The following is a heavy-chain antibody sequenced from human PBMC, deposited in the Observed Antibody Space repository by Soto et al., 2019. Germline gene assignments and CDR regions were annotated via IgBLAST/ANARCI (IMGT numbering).Heavy chain of an antibody. CDR1: GFTFSSYS. D-gene: IGHD3-3*01. CDR3: ARGYYDFWSGYQYYYYGMDV. CDR2: ISSSSSYI. J-gene: IGHJ6*02. Sequence: GGSLRLSCAASGFTFSSYSMNWVRQAPGKGLEWVSSISSSSSYIYYADSVKGRFTISRDNAKNSLYLQMNSLRAEDTAVYYCARGYYDFWSGYQYYYYGMDVWGQGTTVTVSS. V-gene: IGHV3-21*01.